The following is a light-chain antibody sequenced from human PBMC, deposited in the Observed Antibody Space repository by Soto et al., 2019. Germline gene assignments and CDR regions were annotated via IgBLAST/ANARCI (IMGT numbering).Light chain of an antibody. CDR2: SNN. Sequence: QSVLTQPPSASGTPGQRVTISCSGSSSNIGSNTVNWYQQLPGTAPKLLIYSNNQRPSVAPDRFSGSKSGTSASLAISGLQSEDEADYYCAAWDDSLNGWVFGGGTKLTVL. CDR1: SSNIGSNT. J-gene: IGLJ3*02. V-gene: IGLV1-44*01. CDR3: AAWDDSLNGWV.